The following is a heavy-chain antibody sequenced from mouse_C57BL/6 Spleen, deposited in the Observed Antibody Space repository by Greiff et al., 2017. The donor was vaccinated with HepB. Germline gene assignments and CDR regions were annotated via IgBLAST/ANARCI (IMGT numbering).Heavy chain of an antibody. CDR1: GFTFSSYA. CDR3: ARDSNYDYDGGFAY. V-gene: IGHV5-4*01. J-gene: IGHJ3*01. Sequence: EVKLQESGGGLVKPGGSLKLSCAASGFTFSSYAMSWVRQTPEKRLEWVATISDGGSYTYYPDNVKGRFTISRDNAKNNLYLQMSHLKSEDTAMYYCARDSNYDYDGGFAYWGQGTLVTVSA. D-gene: IGHD2-4*01. CDR2: ISDGGSYT.